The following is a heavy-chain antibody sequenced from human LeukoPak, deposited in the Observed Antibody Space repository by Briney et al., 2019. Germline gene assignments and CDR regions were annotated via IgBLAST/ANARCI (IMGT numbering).Heavy chain of an antibody. D-gene: IGHD6-13*01. CDR1: GFTVSSNY. V-gene: IGHV3-53*05. Sequence: GGSLRLSCAASGFTVSSNYMSWVRQAPGKGLEWVSVIYSGGSTYYADSVKGRFTISRDNSKNTLYLQMNSLRAEDTAVYYCARVGAAANRDYWGQGTLVTVSS. CDR3: ARVGAAANRDY. J-gene: IGHJ4*02. CDR2: IYSGGST.